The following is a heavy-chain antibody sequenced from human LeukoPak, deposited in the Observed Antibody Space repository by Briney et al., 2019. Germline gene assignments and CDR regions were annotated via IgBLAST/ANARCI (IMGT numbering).Heavy chain of an antibody. V-gene: IGHV4-59*12. Sequence: KPSETLSLTCTVSGGSISSYYWSWIRQPPGKGLEWIGYIYYSGSTNYIPSLKSRVTISVDTSKNQFSLKLSSVTAADTAVYYCARDQGWLPHYWGQGTLVTVSS. CDR1: GGSISSYY. CDR2: IYYSGST. CDR3: ARDQGWLPHY. D-gene: IGHD5-12*01. J-gene: IGHJ4*02.